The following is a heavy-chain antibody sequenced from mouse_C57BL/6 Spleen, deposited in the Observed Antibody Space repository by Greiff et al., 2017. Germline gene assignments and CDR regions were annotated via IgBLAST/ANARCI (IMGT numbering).Heavy chain of an antibody. V-gene: IGHV3-6*01. D-gene: IGHD1-1*01. CDR2: ISYDGSN. J-gene: IGHJ2*01. CDR1: GYSITSGYY. Sequence: EVQLVESGPGLVKPSQSLSLTCSVTGYSITSGYYWNWIRQFPGNKLEWMAYISYDGSNNYNPSLQNRISITRDTSKNQFFLKLNSVTTEDTATYYCARASYYYGSSPYYFDYWGQGTTLTVSS. CDR3: ARASYYYGSSPYYFDY.